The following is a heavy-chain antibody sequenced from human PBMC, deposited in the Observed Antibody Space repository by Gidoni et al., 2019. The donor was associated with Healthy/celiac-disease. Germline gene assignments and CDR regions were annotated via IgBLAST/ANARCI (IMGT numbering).Heavy chain of an antibody. CDR2: FDPEDGET. D-gene: IGHD3-9*01. Sequence: QVQLVQSGAAVKKPGASVKVSCKVSGYTLTELSMHWVRQAPGKGLEWMGGFDPEDGETIYAQKFQGRVTMTEDTSTDTAYMELSSLRSEDTAVYYCATERDILTGYYNLAAFDIWGQGTMVTVSS. CDR3: ATERDILTGYYNLAAFDI. V-gene: IGHV1-24*01. CDR1: GYTLTELS. J-gene: IGHJ3*02.